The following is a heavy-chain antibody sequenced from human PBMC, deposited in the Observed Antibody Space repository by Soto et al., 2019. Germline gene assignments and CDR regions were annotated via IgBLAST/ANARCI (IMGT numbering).Heavy chain of an antibody. J-gene: IGHJ4*02. D-gene: IGHD6-13*01. V-gene: IGHV4-59*01. CDR2: IHYSGTT. CDR1: GGSMRNYF. CDR3: AAGEASSRNLAPYSFNF. Sequence: SETLSLTCTVSGGSMRNYFWTWIRQPPGKGLEWIGYIHYSGTTSFFPSYNPSLRSRVTISEDTSKNQFSLKLLSVTTADTAVYFCAAGEASSRNLAPYSFNFWGQGTLVT.